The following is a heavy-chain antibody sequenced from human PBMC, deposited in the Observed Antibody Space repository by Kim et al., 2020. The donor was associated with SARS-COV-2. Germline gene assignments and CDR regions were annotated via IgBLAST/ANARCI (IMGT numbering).Heavy chain of an antibody. D-gene: IGHD3-3*01. CDR2: INPCGGVT. Sequence: GGSLRLSCAASEFAFSGDWMSWVRQAPGKGLVWLSTINPCGGVTVYADFVKGRFTVSRDNAKNTLFLQMNSLTVDDTAVYYCTRDAPGVVPLDYWGQGTLVTVSS. V-gene: IGHV3-74*01. CDR3: TRDAPGVVPLDY. J-gene: IGHJ4*02. CDR1: EFAFSGDW.